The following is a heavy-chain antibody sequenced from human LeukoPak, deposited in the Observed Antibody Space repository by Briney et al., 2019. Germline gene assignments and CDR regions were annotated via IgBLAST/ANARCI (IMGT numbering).Heavy chain of an antibody. CDR2: INPKNGDT. CDR3: AREYPVAGTAFFDY. Sequence: ASVKVSCKASGYTFTAYYIHWVRQAPGQGLEWMGRINPKNGDTNYAQKLQGRVTMTTDTSTSTAYMELRSLRSDDTAVYYCAREYPVAGTAFFDYWGQGTLVTVSS. D-gene: IGHD6-19*01. CDR1: GYTFTAYY. V-gene: IGHV1-18*01. J-gene: IGHJ4*02.